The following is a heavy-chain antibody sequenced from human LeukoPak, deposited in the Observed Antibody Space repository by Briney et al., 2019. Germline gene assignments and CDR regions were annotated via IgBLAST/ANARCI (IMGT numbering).Heavy chain of an antibody. Sequence: GGSLRLSCAASGFTFSSYAMSWVRQAPGKGLEWVSAISGSGGSTYYADSVKGRFTISRDNAKNTLYLQMNSLRAEDTAVYYCAAYYYDSSGYYHDAFDMWGQGTMVTVSS. D-gene: IGHD3-22*01. J-gene: IGHJ3*02. V-gene: IGHV3-23*01. CDR2: ISGSGGST. CDR1: GFTFSSYA. CDR3: AAYYYDSSGYYHDAFDM.